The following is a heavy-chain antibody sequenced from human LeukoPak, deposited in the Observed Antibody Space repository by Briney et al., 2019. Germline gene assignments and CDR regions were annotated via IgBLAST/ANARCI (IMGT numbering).Heavy chain of an antibody. V-gene: IGHV3-49*04. CDR3: TRTYYDSSGYLFDY. CDR1: GFTSGFTFGDYA. CDR2: IRTKAYGGTT. D-gene: IGHD3-22*01. Sequence: GGSLRLSCTASGFTSGFTFGDYAMSWVRQAPGKGLEWVGFIRTKAYGGTTEYAASVKGRFTISRDGPKSIAYLQMNSLKTEDTAVYYCTRTYYDSSGYLFDYWGQGTLVTVSS. J-gene: IGHJ4*02.